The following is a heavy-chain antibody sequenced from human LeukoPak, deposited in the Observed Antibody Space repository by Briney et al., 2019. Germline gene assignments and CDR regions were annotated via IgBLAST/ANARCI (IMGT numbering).Heavy chain of an antibody. V-gene: IGHV4-39*07. Sequence: PSETLSLTCTVSCASINSDTYYWGWIRQPPGKGLEWIGTHSHSGSAYYNPSLRSRITMSLDTSENQLYLKLYSVTDADMAICYCARYQTGTMFAVWGQGTLVTISS. CDR3: ARYQTGTMFAV. CDR1: CASINSDTYY. D-gene: IGHD1-14*01. CDR2: HSHSGSA. J-gene: IGHJ4*02.